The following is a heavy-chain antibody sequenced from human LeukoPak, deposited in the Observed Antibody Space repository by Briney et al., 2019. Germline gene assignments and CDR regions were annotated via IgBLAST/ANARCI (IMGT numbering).Heavy chain of an antibody. CDR3: AIGYSYGSFDY. CDR2: INPSGGST. CDR1: GYTFTSYY. V-gene: IGHV1-46*01. D-gene: IGHD5-18*01. Sequence: ASVKVSCKASGYTFTSYYMHWVRQAPGQGLKWMGIINPSGGSTGYAQKFQGRVTMTRGTSTSTVYMELSSLRSEDTAVYYCAIGYSYGSFDYWGQGTLVTVSS. J-gene: IGHJ4*02.